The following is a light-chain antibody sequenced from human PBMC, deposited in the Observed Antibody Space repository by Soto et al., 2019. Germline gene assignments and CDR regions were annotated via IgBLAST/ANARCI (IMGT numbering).Light chain of an antibody. V-gene: IGKV3D-15*01. CDR3: QQYNNWPPLT. CDR2: GAS. CDR1: QTVNSN. Sequence: EMVMTQSPATLSVSPGERATLSCRASQTVNSNLAWYQKKPGQAPRLLIYGASTRAPGIPARFSGSGSGTEFTLTISSLQSEDFAVYYCQQYNNWPPLTFGGGTKVEIK. J-gene: IGKJ4*01.